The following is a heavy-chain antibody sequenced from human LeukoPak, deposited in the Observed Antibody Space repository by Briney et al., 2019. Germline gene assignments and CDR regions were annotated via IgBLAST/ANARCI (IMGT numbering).Heavy chain of an antibody. Sequence: SETLSLTCAVYGGSFSDYYWSWIRQPPGKGLEWIGEIDRSGGPNYNPSLRSRVTISVDTSKNQFSLKLTSVTAADTAVYYCAVGGFNSSGYRVGMDYWGRGTLVTVSS. CDR3: AVGGFNSSGYRVGMDY. D-gene: IGHD3-22*01. CDR2: IDRSGGP. CDR1: GGSFSDYY. V-gene: IGHV4-34*01. J-gene: IGHJ4*02.